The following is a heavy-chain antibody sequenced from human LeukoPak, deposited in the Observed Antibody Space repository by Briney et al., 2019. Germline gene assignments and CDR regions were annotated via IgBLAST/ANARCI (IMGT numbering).Heavy chain of an antibody. Sequence: PGGSLRLSCAASGFTFSSYAMNWVRQAPGKGLEWVSVIYADFDNTDYADSVKGRFTISRDNSKNTLYLHMNSLRVEDTATYFCARALNRHIGAFEYWGQGALVTVSS. V-gene: IGHV3-23*03. CDR2: IYADFDNT. J-gene: IGHJ4*02. D-gene: IGHD4/OR15-4a*01. CDR1: GFTFSSYA. CDR3: ARALNRHIGAFEY.